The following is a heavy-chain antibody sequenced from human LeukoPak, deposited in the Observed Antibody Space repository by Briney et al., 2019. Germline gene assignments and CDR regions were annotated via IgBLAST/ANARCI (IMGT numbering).Heavy chain of an antibody. Sequence: SETLSLTCTVSGGSISSGNYYWGWIRQPPGKGLEWIGSIYYSGSTYYNPSLKSRVTISVDAFKNQFSLKLSSMTAADTAVYSCASQNYFYYYMDVWGKGTTVTVSS. CDR3: ASQNYFYYYMDV. CDR1: GGSISSGNYY. V-gene: IGHV4-39*07. J-gene: IGHJ6*03. CDR2: IYYSGST.